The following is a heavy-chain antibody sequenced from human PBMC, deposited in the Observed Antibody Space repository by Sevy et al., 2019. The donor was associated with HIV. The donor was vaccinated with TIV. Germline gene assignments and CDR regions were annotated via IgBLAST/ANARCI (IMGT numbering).Heavy chain of an antibody. J-gene: IGHJ6*02. D-gene: IGHD1-26*01. V-gene: IGHV3-53*01. Sequence: GGSLRLSCAASGFTVSSKYMSWVRQAPGKGPEWVSVIYSGEYTYYADSVKGRFTISRDISKNTLNLEMNNLRAEDTAIYYCATTSTPLYYYALDVWGQGTTVTVSS. CDR2: IYSGEYT. CDR3: ATTSTPLYYYALDV. CDR1: GFTVSSKY.